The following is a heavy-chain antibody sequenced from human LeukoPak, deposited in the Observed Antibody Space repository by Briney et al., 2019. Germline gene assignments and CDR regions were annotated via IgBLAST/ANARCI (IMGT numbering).Heavy chain of an antibody. CDR3: ARDHPLPYLGVYCSSTSCRGLYGMDV. J-gene: IGHJ6*02. CDR1: GFTFSSYS. Sequence: GGSLRLSCAASGFTFSSYSMNWVRQAPGKGLKWVSSISSSSSYIYYADSVKGRFTISRDNAKNSLYLQMNSLRAEDTAVYYCARDHPLPYLGVYCSSTSCRGLYGMDVWGQGTTVTVSS. CDR2: ISSSSSYI. D-gene: IGHD2-2*01. V-gene: IGHV3-21*01.